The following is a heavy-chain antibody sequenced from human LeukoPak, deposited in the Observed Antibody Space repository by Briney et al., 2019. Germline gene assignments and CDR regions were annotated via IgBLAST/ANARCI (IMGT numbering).Heavy chain of an antibody. CDR2: IKQDGSEK. V-gene: IGHV3-7*01. CDR1: GFTFRNYW. Sequence: HPGGSLRLSCAASGFTFRNYWMTWVRQAPGKGLEWVANIKQDGSEKHYVDSVKGRFTISRDNAKNSVYLQMNSLRADDTAVYYCARDRQIAYWGQGTLVTVSS. CDR3: ARDRQIAY. J-gene: IGHJ4*02.